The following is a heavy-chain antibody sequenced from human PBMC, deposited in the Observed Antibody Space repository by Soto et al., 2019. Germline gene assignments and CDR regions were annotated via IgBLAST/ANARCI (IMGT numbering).Heavy chain of an antibody. CDR2: ISYDGSNK. CDR3: ARDPPYSSGWYDYFDY. Sequence: PVGSLRLSCAASGFTFSSYAMHWVRQAPGKGLEWVAVISYDGSNKYYADSVKGRFTISRDNSKNTLYLQMNSLRAEDTAVYYCARDPPYSSGWYDYFDYWGQGTLVTVSS. J-gene: IGHJ4*02. CDR1: GFTFSSYA. V-gene: IGHV3-30-3*01. D-gene: IGHD6-19*01.